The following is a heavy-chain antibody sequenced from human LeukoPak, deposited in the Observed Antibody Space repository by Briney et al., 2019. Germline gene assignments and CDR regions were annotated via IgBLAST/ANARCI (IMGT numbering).Heavy chain of an antibody. D-gene: IGHD3-3*01. J-gene: IGHJ4*02. CDR2: ITGRGEST. V-gene: IGHV3-23*01. CDR1: GFTFSSYG. Sequence: GGSLRLSCAASGFTFSSYGMNWVRQAPGKGLEWVSGITGRGESTYYADSVKGRFTISRDNSKNTLYLQMNSLKTEDTAVYYCTTDPHDFWSGLDYWGQGTLVTVSS. CDR3: TTDPHDFWSGLDY.